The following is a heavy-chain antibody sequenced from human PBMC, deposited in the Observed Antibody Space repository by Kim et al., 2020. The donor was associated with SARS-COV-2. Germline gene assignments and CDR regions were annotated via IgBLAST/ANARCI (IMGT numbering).Heavy chain of an antibody. V-gene: IGHV3-23*01. CDR1: GFTFSSYA. D-gene: IGHD5-18*01. Sequence: GGSLRLSCAASGFTFSSYAMSWVRQAPGKGLEWVSAISGSGGSTYYADSVKGRFTISRDNSKNTLYLQMNSLRAEDTAVYYCAKVRDVDTAMVTPIFDYWGQGTLVTVSS. CDR2: ISGSGGST. J-gene: IGHJ4*02. CDR3: AKVRDVDTAMVTPIFDY.